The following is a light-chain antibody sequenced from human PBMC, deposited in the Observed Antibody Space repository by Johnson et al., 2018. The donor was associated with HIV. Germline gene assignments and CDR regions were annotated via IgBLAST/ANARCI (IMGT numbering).Light chain of an antibody. Sequence: QAVLTQPPSVSAAPGQKVTISCSGSNSNIGNNYVSWYQQLPGTAPKLLIYDNNKRPSGIPDRFSGSKSDTSATLGITGLQTGDEADYYCGTWDSSLSAGRGVFGTGTKVTVL. CDR3: GTWDSSLSAGRGV. V-gene: IGLV1-51*01. CDR1: NSNIGNNY. CDR2: DNN. J-gene: IGLJ1*01.